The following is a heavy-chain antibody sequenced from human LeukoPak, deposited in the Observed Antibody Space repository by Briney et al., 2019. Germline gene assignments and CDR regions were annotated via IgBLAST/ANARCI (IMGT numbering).Heavy chain of an antibody. D-gene: IGHD3-10*01. Sequence: GASVEVSCKASGGTFSSYAISWVRQAPGQGLEWMGGIIPIFGTANYAQKFQGRATITADKSTSTAYMELSSLRSEDTAVYYCARDRGKSQSRSGSYNWFDPWGQGTLVTVSS. CDR1: GGTFSSYA. V-gene: IGHV1-69*06. CDR2: IIPIFGTA. CDR3: ARDRGKSQSRSGSYNWFDP. J-gene: IGHJ5*02.